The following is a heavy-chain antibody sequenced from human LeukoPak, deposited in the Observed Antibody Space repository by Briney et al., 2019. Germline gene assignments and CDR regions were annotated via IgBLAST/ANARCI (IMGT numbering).Heavy chain of an antibody. CDR3: AKYRGFGDSYDS. V-gene: IGHV3-23*01. CDR1: GFPFNSNA. J-gene: IGHJ4*02. Sequence: GGSLRLSCAASGFPFNSNAMSWVRQAPGKGLEWASSMGIGGGNTYYADSVKGRFTISRDNSKNTLYLQMNSLRAEDTAVYYCAKYRGFGDSYDSWGQGTLVTVSS. D-gene: IGHD3-10*01. CDR2: MGIGGGNT.